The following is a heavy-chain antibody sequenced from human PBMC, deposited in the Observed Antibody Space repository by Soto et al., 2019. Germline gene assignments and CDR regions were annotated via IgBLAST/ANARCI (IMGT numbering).Heavy chain of an antibody. CDR2: IGTTGDT. J-gene: IGHJ4*02. D-gene: IGHD3-22*01. Sequence: GGALRLSCSASGFTFRSYDIHWGRQGTGKGLEWVSAIGTTGDTYYAGSVKGRFTISRENAKNSLYLQMNSLRAGDTAIYFCARAIGPTLFDYWGQGTLVTVSS. CDR3: ARAIGPTLFDY. CDR1: GFTFRSYD. V-gene: IGHV3-13*04.